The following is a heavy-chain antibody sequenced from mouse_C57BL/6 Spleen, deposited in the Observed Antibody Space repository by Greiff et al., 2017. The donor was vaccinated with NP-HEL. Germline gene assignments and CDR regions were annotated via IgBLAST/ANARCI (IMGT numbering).Heavy chain of an antibody. CDR2: IDPEDGDT. V-gene: IGHV14-1*01. J-gene: IGHJ1*03. CDR3: TTGVTTVVATSDWYFDV. Sequence: LVESGAELVRPGASVKLSCTASGFNIKDYYMHWVKQRPEQGLEWIGRIDPEDGDTEYAPKFQGKATMTADTSSNTAYLQLSSLTSEDTAVYYCTTGVTTVVATSDWYFDVWGTGTTVTVSS. D-gene: IGHD1-1*01. CDR1: GFNIKDYY.